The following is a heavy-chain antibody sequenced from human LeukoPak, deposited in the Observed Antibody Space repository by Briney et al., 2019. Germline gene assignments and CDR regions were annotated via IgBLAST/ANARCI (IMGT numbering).Heavy chain of an antibody. Sequence: KSSETLSLTCTVSGGSISSSSYYWGWIRQPPGKGLEWIGSIYYSGSTYYNPSLKSRVTISVDTSKNQFSLKLSSVTAADTAVYYCARHHSGYVVDYWGQGTLVTVSS. CDR2: IYYSGST. D-gene: IGHD5-12*01. J-gene: IGHJ4*02. CDR1: GGSISSSSYY. CDR3: ARHHSGYVVDY. V-gene: IGHV4-39*01.